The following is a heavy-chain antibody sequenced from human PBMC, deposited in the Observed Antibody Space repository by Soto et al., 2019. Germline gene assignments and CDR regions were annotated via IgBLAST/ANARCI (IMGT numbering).Heavy chain of an antibody. CDR1: GDSISSDGYY. CDR3: ARTRSEYYYDSSGYYPYYFDY. CDR2: IYYSGNT. Sequence: PSETLSLTCTVSGDSISSDGYYWSWIRQLPGKGLEWIGYIYYSGNTYYNPSLKSRLTISVDTSKNQFSLNLTSVTAADTAVYYCARTRSEYYYDSSGYYPYYFDYWGQGTLVTVSS. J-gene: IGHJ4*02. V-gene: IGHV4-31*03. D-gene: IGHD3-22*01.